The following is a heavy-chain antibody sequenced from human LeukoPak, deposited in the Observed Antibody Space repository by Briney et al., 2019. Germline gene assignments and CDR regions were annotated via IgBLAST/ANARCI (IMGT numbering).Heavy chain of an antibody. J-gene: IGHJ6*02. V-gene: IGHV4-31*03. Sequence: PSETLSLTCTVSGGSISSGGYYWSWIRQHPGKGLEWIGYIYYSGGTYHNPSLKSRVTISVDTSKNQFSLKLSSVTAADTAVYYCAREKLTIVDVWGQGTTVTVSS. CDR1: GGSISSGGYY. CDR2: IYYSGGT. D-gene: IGHD3-3*01. CDR3: AREKLTIVDV.